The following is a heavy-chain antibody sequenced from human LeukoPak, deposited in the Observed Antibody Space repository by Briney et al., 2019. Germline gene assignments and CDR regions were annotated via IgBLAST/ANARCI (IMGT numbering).Heavy chain of an antibody. CDR2: IYYSGST. D-gene: IGHD2-21*02. J-gene: IGHJ4*02. V-gene: IGHV4-59*05. CDR1: GGSISSYY. Sequence: SETLSLTCTVSGGSISSYYWSWIRQPPGKGLEWIGSIYYSGSTYYNPSLKSRVTISVDTSKNQFSLKLSSVTAADTAVYYCARIVVVTAKFDYWGQGTLVTVSS. CDR3: ARIVVVTAKFDY.